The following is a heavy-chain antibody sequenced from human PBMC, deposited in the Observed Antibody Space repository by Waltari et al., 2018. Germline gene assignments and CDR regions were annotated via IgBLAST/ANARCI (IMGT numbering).Heavy chain of an antibody. Sequence: QVQLQESGPGLVKPSGTLSLTCHVSGDSISTNFFWRWVRQSPGKGLEWIGQVHQRGRSNYNPSLESRVTVSMDTSKNQFSLRVTSVTAADTAIYYCASDRGRGLYLDSGGQGTLVTVSP. V-gene: IGHV4-4*02. CDR1: GDSISTNFF. CDR2: VHQRGRS. J-gene: IGHJ4*02. CDR3: ASDRGRGLYLDS. D-gene: IGHD2-15*01.